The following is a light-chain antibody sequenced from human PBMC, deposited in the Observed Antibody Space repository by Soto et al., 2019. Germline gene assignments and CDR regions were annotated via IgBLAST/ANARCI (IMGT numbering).Light chain of an antibody. Sequence: AVVNPEPSLTVSPGATVTLTCASRTGAVTKGFSPNWLQQRPGQPPRALIYSINTTHSWTPARFSGSLLGGKAALTLSGVQPEDEAVYYCLLWDGGAYFFGTGTRSP. J-gene: IGLJ1*01. CDR3: LLWDGGAYF. V-gene: IGLV7-43*01. CDR2: SIN. CDR1: TGAVTKGFS.